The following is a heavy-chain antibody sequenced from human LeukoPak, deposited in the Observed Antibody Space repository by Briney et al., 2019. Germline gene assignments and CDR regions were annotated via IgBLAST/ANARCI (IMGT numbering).Heavy chain of an antibody. D-gene: IGHD3-10*01. CDR1: GFTLTNYD. CDR3: VRDGEGVAISVNFWFDP. CDR2: MNPINGNT. Sequence: ASVKVSCKASGFTLTNYDINWVRQAPGQGLQWMGWMNPINGNTGYARKFQGRVTMTRDTSISTAYMELRSLTSEDTAIYYCVRDGEGVAISVNFWFDPWGQGTLVTVSS. V-gene: IGHV1-8*01. J-gene: IGHJ5*02.